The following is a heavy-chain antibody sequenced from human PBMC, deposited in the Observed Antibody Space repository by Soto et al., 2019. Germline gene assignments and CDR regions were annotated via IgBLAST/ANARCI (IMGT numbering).Heavy chain of an antibody. D-gene: IGHD3-10*01. J-gene: IGHJ4*02. Sequence: SETLSLTCTVSGGSISSSSYYWGWIRQPPGKGLEWIGSIYYSGSTYYNPSLKSRVTISVDTSKNQFSLKLSSVTAADTAVYYCARRASMVRGVIDYWGQGTLVTVSS. CDR1: GGSISSSSYY. V-gene: IGHV4-39*01. CDR3: ARRASMVRGVIDY. CDR2: IYYSGST.